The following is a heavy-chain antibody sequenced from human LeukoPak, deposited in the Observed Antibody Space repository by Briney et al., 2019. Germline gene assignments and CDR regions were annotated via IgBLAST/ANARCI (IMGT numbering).Heavy chain of an antibody. CDR1: GYSISSGYY. CDR3: GRAVYYDDSSGYYRAGNWFDP. CDR2: IYDGGST. V-gene: IGHV4-38-2*02. J-gene: IGHJ5*02. D-gene: IGHD3-22*01. Sequence: SETLSLACTVSGYSISSGYYWGWIRQPPGKGRVGIAIIYDGGSTYYNPSLKSRVTMAVGTSKNQFFLKLSSVTAADTAVYYCGRAVYYDDSSGYYRAGNWFDPGAKGTLVTVSS.